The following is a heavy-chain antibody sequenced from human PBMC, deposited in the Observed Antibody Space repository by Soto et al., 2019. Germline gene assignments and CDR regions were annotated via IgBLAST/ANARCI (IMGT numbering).Heavy chain of an antibody. Sequence: PGGSLRLSCAASGFTFTIFAMSWVRQSPGKGLEWVSTISGSGGSTYYADAVKGRFTISRDNSMGTLYLQMKSLRVEDTAIYYCAKEVSRGPTEVLAYRGQGTLVIGSS. D-gene: IGHD3-10*01. J-gene: IGHJ1*01. V-gene: IGHV3-23*01. CDR2: ISGSGGST. CDR3: AKEVSRGPTEVLAY. CDR1: GFTFTIFA.